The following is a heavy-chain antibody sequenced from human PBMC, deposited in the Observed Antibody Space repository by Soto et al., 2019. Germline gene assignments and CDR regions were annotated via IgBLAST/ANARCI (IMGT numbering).Heavy chain of an antibody. D-gene: IGHD2-15*01. V-gene: IGHV3-73*02. J-gene: IGHJ4*02. CDR3: LPATPYFAY. Sequence: EVQLVESGGDLVQPGGSLRLSCAASGFSFSGSTVHWVRQASGKGLEWVGRVGSKAINYATIYAASLTGSFIISRDDSKNTAYLEINSLKTEDTAVYYCLPATPYFAYWGQGTLVTVSS. CDR2: VGSKAINYAT. CDR1: GFSFSGST.